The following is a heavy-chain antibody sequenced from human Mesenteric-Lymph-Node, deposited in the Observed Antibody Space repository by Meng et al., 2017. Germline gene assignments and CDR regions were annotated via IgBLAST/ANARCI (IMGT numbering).Heavy chain of an antibody. CDR1: GGSFSGYY. CDR2: INHSGST. V-gene: IGHV4-34*01. CDR3: ARGSIAVALANFDY. J-gene: IGHJ4*02. D-gene: IGHD6-19*01. Sequence: SETLSLTCAVYGGSFSGYYWSWIRQPPGKGLEWIGEINHSGSTNYNPSLKSRVTISVDTSKNQFSLKLSSVTAADTAVYYCARGSIAVALANFDYWGQGTLVTVSS.